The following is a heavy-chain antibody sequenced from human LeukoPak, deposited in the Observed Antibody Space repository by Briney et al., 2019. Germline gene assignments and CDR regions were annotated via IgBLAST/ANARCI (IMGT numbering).Heavy chain of an antibody. CDR1: GFTVSSSY. J-gene: IGHJ4*02. CDR2: IYSGGST. CDR3: ARDKGYYYGSGSSPAFDY. D-gene: IGHD3-10*01. V-gene: IGHV3-66*01. Sequence: GGSLRLSCAASGFTVSSSYMSWVRQAPGKGLEWVSVIYSGGSTYYADSVKGRFTISRDNSKNTLYLQMNSLRAEDTAVYYCARDKGYYYGSGSSPAFDYWGQGTLVTVSS.